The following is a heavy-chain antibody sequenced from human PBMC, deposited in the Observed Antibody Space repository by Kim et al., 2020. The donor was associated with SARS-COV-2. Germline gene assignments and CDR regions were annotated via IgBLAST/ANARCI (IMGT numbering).Heavy chain of an antibody. V-gene: IGHV3-30*02. J-gene: IGHJ6*02. D-gene: IGHD3-10*01. CDR3: AKGYYGSGYHHYGMDV. Sequence: SGKGRFTISRDNAKNTLYLEMNSLRAEDTDVYYCAKGYYGSGYHHYGMDVWGQGTTVTISS.